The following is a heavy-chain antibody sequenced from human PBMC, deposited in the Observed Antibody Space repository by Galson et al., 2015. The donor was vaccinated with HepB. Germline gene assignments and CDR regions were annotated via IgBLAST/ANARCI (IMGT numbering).Heavy chain of an antibody. D-gene: IGHD6-19*01. CDR1: GFSFSAYA. CDR2: ISGDSTTT. V-gene: IGHV3-23*01. CDR3: VKRAETSYMDV. J-gene: IGHJ6*03. Sequence: SLRLSCAASGFSFSAYAMRWVRQAPGKGMEWVSGISGDSTTTYYADSVKGRFTISRDNSKNTLYLQMYSLRVEDTAIYYCVKRAETSYMDVWGKGTTVTVSS.